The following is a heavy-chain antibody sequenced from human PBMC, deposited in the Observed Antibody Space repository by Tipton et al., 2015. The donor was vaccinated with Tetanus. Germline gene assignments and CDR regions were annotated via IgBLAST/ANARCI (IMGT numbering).Heavy chain of an antibody. V-gene: IGHV4-34*01. Sequence: TLSLTCAVYGGSLSRYYWTWIRQPPGKGLEWIGEVDDSGSTNYSPSLKSRVTISVDTSKNQFSLRLNSVTAADTAVYFCARTPDYYYGMDVWGQGTTVTVSS. CDR3: ARTPDYYYGMDV. CDR2: VDDSGST. J-gene: IGHJ6*02. CDR1: GGSLSRYY.